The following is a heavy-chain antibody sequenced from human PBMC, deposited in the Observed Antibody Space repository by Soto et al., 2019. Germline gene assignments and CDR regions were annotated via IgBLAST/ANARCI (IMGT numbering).Heavy chain of an antibody. CDR3: ARSPEATVTAFDY. V-gene: IGHV4-31*03. J-gene: IGHJ4*02. D-gene: IGHD4-4*01. Sequence: QVQLQESGPGLVKPSQTLSLTCTVSGGSISSGGYYWSWIRQHPGKGLEWIRYIYYSGSTYYNPSLTSRVTISVDTSKNKFSLKLSSVTAADTAVYYCARSPEATVTAFDYWGQGTLVTVSS. CDR1: GGSISSGGYY. CDR2: IYYSGST.